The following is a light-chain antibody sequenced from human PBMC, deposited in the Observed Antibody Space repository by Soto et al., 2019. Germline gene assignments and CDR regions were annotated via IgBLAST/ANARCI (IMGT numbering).Light chain of an antibody. CDR3: QQRSNWPLT. J-gene: IGKJ4*01. CDR2: DAS. V-gene: IGKV3-11*01. CDR1: QSVSIY. Sequence: EIVLTQSPATVSLSPGERATLSCRASQSVSIYLAWYQQKPGQAPRLLIYDASNRASDIPARFSGSGSETDFTLTISSLEPEDFAIYYGQQRSNWPLTFGGGTKVEIK.